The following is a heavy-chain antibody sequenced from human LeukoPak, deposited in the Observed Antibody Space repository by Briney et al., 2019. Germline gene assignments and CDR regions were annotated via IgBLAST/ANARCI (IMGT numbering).Heavy chain of an antibody. CDR2: ISGSGGST. D-gene: IGHD3-3*01. J-gene: IGHJ4*02. CDR3: AKDTVLEWLLGPYDY. Sequence: QAGGSLRLSCAASGFTFSDDYMSWIRQAPGKGLEWVSAISGSGGSTYYADSVKGRFTISRDNSKNTLYLQMNSLRAEDTAVYYCAKDTVLEWLLGPYDYWGQGTLVTVSS. V-gene: IGHV3-23*01. CDR1: GFTFSDDY.